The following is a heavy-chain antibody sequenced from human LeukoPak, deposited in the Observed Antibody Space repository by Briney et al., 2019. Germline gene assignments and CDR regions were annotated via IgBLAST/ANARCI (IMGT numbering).Heavy chain of an antibody. J-gene: IGHJ4*02. CDR1: GFTFSSYE. D-gene: IGHD2-2*01. CDR3: ARSTRLGYY. V-gene: IGHV3-21*05. Sequence: GGSLRLSCAASGFTFSSYEMNWVRQAPGKGLEWVSYISSSSSYIYYADSVKGRFTISRDNAKNSLYLQMNSLRAEDTAVYYCARSTRLGYYWGQGTLVTVSS. CDR2: ISSSSSYI.